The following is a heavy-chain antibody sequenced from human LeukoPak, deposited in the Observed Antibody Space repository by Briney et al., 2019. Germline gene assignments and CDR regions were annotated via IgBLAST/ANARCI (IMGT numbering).Heavy chain of an antibody. CDR2: ISGSGGST. CDR3: AMGVTAIPANCFDY. J-gene: IGHJ4*02. Sequence: PGGSLRLSCAASGFTFSSYAMSWVRQAPGKGLEWVSAISGSGGSTYYADSVKGRFTISRDNSKNTLYLQMNSLRAEDTAVYYCAMGVTAIPANCFDYWGQGTLVTVSS. D-gene: IGHD2-21*02. V-gene: IGHV3-23*01. CDR1: GFTFSSYA.